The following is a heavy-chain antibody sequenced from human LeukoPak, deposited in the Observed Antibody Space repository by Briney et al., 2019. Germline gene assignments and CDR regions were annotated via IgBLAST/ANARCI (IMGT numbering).Heavy chain of an antibody. J-gene: IGHJ4*02. V-gene: IGHV1-2*02. CDR2: LKADSGGT. CDR3: ARAAYYDSSGFDY. Sequence: ASVKVSCKASGYTFTGYYMHRGRQALGQGLEWVGGLKADSGGTKYAQKFRGRVTMTRDTSISTAYMELSRLRSDDAAVYYCARAAYYDSSGFDYWGQGTLVTVSS. CDR1: GYTFTGYY. D-gene: IGHD3-22*01.